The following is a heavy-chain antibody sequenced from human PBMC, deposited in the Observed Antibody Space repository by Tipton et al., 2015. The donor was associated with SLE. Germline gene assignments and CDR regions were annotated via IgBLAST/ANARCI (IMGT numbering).Heavy chain of an antibody. V-gene: IGHV4-30-4*07. Sequence: LRLSCTVSGDSLSSSRYSWSWIRQPPGKGLEWIGYIYYSGGTDYSPSLKSRVTISADTSKNQFSLKLSSVTAADTAVYYCARGGVGGYDYFDYWGQGTLVTVSS. J-gene: IGHJ4*02. D-gene: IGHD5-12*01. CDR2: IYYSGGT. CDR1: GDSLSSSRYS. CDR3: ARGGVGGYDYFDY.